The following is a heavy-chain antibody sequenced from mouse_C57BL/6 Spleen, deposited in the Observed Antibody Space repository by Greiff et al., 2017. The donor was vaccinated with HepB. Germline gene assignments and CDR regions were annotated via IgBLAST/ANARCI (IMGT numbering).Heavy chain of an antibody. CDR3: TRRSRNWFDY. CDR2: IDPETGGT. J-gene: IGHJ2*01. D-gene: IGHD4-1*01. Sequence: VQLQQSGAELVRPGASVTLSCKASGYTFTDYEMHWVKQTPVHGLEWIGAIDPETGGTAYNQKFKGKAILTADKSSSTAYMELRSLTSEDSAVYYRTRRSRNWFDYWGQGTTLTVSS. V-gene: IGHV1-15*01. CDR1: GYTFTDYE.